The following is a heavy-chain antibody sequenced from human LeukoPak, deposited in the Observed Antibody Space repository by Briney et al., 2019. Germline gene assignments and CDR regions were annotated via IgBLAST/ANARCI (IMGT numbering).Heavy chain of an antibody. CDR3: ARVGAYCTSNSCFDY. V-gene: IGHV1-46*01. CDR1: GYTFITYY. CDR2: INPSNGST. Sequence: RASVKVSCKASGYTFITYYIHWVRQAPGQGLEWMGIINPSNGSTSYAQKFEGRVTMTTDTSTDTGYMELRSLRSDDTAVYYCARVGAYCTSNSCFDYWGQGALVTVSS. J-gene: IGHJ4*02. D-gene: IGHD2-2*01.